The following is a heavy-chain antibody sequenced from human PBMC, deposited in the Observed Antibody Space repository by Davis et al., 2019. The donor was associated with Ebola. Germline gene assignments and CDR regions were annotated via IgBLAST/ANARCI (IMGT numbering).Heavy chain of an antibody. Sequence: GESLKISCAASGFTFSSYGMHWVRQAPGKGLEWVAVISYDGSNKYYADSVKGRFTISRDNSKNTLYLQMNSLRAEDTAVYYCAKMVIGSGRCPVDWGQGTLVTVSS. CDR1: GFTFSSYG. D-gene: IGHD2-21*01. CDR2: ISYDGSNK. V-gene: IGHV3-30*18. J-gene: IGHJ4*02. CDR3: AKMVIGSGRCPVD.